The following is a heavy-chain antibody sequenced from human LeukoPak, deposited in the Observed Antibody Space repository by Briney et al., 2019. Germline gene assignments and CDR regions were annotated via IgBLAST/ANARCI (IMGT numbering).Heavy chain of an antibody. CDR2: ISSSSSTI. CDR3: AREGYVMATIPFDY. J-gene: IGHJ4*02. CDR1: GFTFSSYS. Sequence: QSGGSLRLSCAASGFTFSSYSMNWVRQAPGKGLEWVSYISSSSSTIYYADSVKGRFTISRDNAKNSPYLQMNSLRDEDTAVYYCAREGYVMATIPFDYWGQGTLVTVSS. D-gene: IGHD5-24*01. V-gene: IGHV3-48*02.